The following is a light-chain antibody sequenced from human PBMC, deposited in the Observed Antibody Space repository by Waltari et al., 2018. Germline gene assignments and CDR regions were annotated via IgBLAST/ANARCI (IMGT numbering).Light chain of an antibody. J-gene: IGLJ2*01. CDR3: QSSDSTLYGVV. V-gene: IGLV1-40*01. CDR1: SSNIGAGYD. Sequence: QSVLTQPPSVSGAPGQRVTISCTGSSSNIGAGYDVNWYQLLPGTAPKRLIYGINNRPSGVPDRCSGSRSATSASLAISGLQAEDEAYYYCQSSDSTLYGVVFGGGTKLTVL. CDR2: GIN.